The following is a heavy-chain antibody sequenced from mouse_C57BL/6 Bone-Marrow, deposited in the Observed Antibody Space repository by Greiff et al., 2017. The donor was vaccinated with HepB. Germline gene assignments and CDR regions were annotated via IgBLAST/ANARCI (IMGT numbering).Heavy chain of an antibody. CDR3: ARQKGFITNYYAMDY. J-gene: IGHJ4*01. CDR2: ISGGGGNT. V-gene: IGHV5-9*01. D-gene: IGHD1-1*01. CDR1: GFTFSSYT. Sequence: LVESGGGLVKPGGSLKLSCAASGFTFSSYTMSWVRQTPEKRLEWVATISGGGGNTYYPDSVKGRFTISRDNAKNTLYLQMSSLRSEDTALYYCARQKGFITNYYAMDYWGQGTSVTVSS.